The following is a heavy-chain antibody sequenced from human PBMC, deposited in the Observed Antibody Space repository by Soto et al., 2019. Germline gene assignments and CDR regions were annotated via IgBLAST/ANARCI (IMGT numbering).Heavy chain of an antibody. CDR2: IYWDDNK. CDR3: PHIWRYCFDD. V-gene: IGHV2-5*02. CDR1: GFSLSTSGVG. J-gene: IGHJ4*02. Sequence: SGPTLVNPTQTLTLTCTFSGFSLSTSGVGVGWIRQPPGKALEWLALIYWDDNKRYSPPLKSRLAITEDTSKNQVVLTMTNVDPVDTATYYCPHIWRYCFDDWGQGTLVTVYS.